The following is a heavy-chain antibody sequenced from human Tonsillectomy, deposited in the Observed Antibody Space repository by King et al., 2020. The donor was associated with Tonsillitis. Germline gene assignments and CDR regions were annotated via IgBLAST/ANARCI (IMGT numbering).Heavy chain of an antibody. CDR3: ARGGVGYSGYDGAFDI. D-gene: IGHD5-12*01. V-gene: IGHV3-33*08. J-gene: IGHJ3*02. CDR2: IWFHGNNK. CDR1: AFDFSSFA. Sequence: VQLVESGGGVVQPGRSLRLSCTASAFDFSSFAMHWVRQAPGKGLEWLAIIWFHGNNKYYEDFVKGRFTISRDNSKSTLYLQMNSLRAEDTAVYYCARGGVGYSGYDGAFDIWGQGTMVTVSS.